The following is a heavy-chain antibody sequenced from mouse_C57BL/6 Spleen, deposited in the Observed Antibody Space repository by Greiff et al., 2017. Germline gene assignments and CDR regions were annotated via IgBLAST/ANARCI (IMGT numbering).Heavy chain of an antibody. CDR1: GYAFSSSW. V-gene: IGHV1-82*01. CDR3: AGYGEPRQTGYFDY. J-gene: IGHJ2*01. Sequence: VQLQQSGPELVKPGASVKISCKASGYAFSSSWMNWVKQRPGKGLEWIGRIYPGDGDTNYNGKFKGKATLTADKSSSTAYMQLSSLTSEDSAVYFCAGYGEPRQTGYFDYWGQGTTLTVSS. CDR2: IYPGDGDT. D-gene: IGHD4-1*01.